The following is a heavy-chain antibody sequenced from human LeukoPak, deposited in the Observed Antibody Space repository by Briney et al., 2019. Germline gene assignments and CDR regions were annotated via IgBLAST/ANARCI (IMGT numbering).Heavy chain of an antibody. Sequence: GGSLRLSCAASGFTFSSYSMNWVRQAPGKGLEWVSSISSSSSYIYYADSVKGRFTISRDNAKNSLYLQMNSLRAEDTAVYYCARGSALVPAASPRSYFDYWGQGTLVTVSS. J-gene: IGHJ4*02. V-gene: IGHV3-21*01. CDR3: ARGSALVPAASPRSYFDY. D-gene: IGHD2-2*01. CDR1: GFTFSSYS. CDR2: ISSSSSYI.